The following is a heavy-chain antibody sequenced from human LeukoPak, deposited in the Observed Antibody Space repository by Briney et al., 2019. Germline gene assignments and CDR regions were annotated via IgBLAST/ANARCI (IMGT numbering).Heavy chain of an antibody. Sequence: SETLSLTCAVYGGSFSGYYWSWIRQPPGKGLEWIGEINHSGSTNYNPSLKSRVTISVDTSKNQFSLKLSSVTAADTAVYYCARELSQTKSPSLDYWGQGTLVTVSS. J-gene: IGHJ4*02. V-gene: IGHV4-34*01. CDR1: GGSFSGYY. D-gene: IGHD1-7*01. CDR2: INHSGST. CDR3: ARELSQTKSPSLDY.